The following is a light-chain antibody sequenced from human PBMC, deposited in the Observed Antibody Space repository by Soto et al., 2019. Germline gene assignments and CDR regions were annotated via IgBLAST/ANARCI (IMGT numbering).Light chain of an antibody. J-gene: IGLJ3*02. Sequence: QSALTKPPSASGSPGQSVTISCTGTSSDVGAYKYVSWYQQYPGKAPKLMIYVVTKRPSGVPDRFSGSKSGNTASLTVSGLQAEDEADYYCTSYVGNDIWVFGGGTKVTVL. CDR2: VVT. CDR3: TSYVGNDIWV. CDR1: SSDVGAYKY. V-gene: IGLV2-8*01.